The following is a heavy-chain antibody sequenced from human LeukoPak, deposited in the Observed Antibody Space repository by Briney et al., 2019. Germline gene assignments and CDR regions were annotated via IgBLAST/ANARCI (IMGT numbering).Heavy chain of an antibody. V-gene: IGHV3-30*18. J-gene: IGHJ4*02. CDR1: GFTFSSYG. CDR3: AKDINSYGTPYFDY. Sequence: PGGSLRLSCAASGFTFSSYGMHWVRQAPGKGLEWVAVISYDGSNKYYADSVKGRFTISRDNSKNTLYLQMNSLRAEDTAVYYCAKDINSYGTPYFDYWGQGTLVTVSS. D-gene: IGHD5-18*01. CDR2: ISYDGSNK.